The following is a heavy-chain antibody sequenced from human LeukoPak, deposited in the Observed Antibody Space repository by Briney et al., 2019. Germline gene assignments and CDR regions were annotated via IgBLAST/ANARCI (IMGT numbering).Heavy chain of an antibody. J-gene: IGHJ4*02. V-gene: IGHV3-23*01. Sequence: GGSLRLSCAASGFTFSSYAMIWVGQGPGKGRVWGSAISGSGGSTYYADSVKGRFTISRDNSKNTLYLQLNSLRAEDTAVYYCAKDDYSGYDQTFDYWGQGTLVTVSS. CDR3: AKDDYSGYDQTFDY. CDR1: GFTFSSYA. CDR2: ISGSGGST. D-gene: IGHD5-12*01.